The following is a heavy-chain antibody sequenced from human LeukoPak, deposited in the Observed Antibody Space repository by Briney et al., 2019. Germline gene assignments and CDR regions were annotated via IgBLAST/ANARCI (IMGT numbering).Heavy chain of an antibody. Sequence: ASVKVSCKASGYTFTVYYMHWVRQAPAQGLEWMGWINPNSGGTNYAQKVQGRVTMTRDTSISTAYMELSRLRSDDTAVYYCASCASTSCLGPFDYWGQGTLVTVSS. CDR3: ASCASTSCLGPFDY. CDR2: INPNSGGT. J-gene: IGHJ4*02. D-gene: IGHD2-2*01. CDR1: GYTFTVYY. V-gene: IGHV1-2*02.